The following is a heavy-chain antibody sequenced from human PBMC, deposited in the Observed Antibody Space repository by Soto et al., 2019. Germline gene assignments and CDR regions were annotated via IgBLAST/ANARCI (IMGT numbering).Heavy chain of an antibody. V-gene: IGHV1-18*01. CDR1: GYTFTSYG. CDR2: ISAYNGNT. Sequence: ASVKVSCKASGYTFTSYGISWVRQAPGQRLEWMGWISAYNGNTNYAQKLQGRVTMTTDTSTSTAYMELRSLRSDDTAVYYCARDHYCSGGSCYRPGPYYYYYGMDVWGQGTTVTVSS. CDR3: ARDHYCSGGSCYRPGPYYYYYGMDV. D-gene: IGHD2-15*01. J-gene: IGHJ6*02.